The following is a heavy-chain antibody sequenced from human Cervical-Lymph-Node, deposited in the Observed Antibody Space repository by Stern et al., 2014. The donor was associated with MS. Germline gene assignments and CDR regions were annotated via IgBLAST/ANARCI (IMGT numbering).Heavy chain of an antibody. Sequence: VQLVESGGGLVQPGGSLRLSCAASGFTFSSYSMNWVRQAPGKGLEWVSYINSSRSTIYYAASVKGRFTISRDNAKNSLYLQMNSLRDEDTAVYYCAREDELGGTAWGQGTLVTVSS. CDR1: GFTFSSYS. J-gene: IGHJ5*02. V-gene: IGHV3-48*02. CDR2: INSSRSTI. CDR3: AREDELGGTA. D-gene: IGHD1-14*01.